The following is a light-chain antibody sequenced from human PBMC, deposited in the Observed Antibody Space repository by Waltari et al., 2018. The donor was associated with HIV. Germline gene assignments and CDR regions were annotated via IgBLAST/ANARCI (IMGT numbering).Light chain of an antibody. CDR3: QQYYTTPYT. CDR2: WAS. CDR1: QSVLYSINTKTS. V-gene: IGKV4-1*01. J-gene: IGKJ2*01. Sequence: DIVMTQSPDSLAVSLGERATINCKSSQSVLYSINTKTSLAWYQQKPGQPPNLLIYWASTRESGVPDRFSGSGSGTDFTLTISSLQAEDVAVYYCQQYYTTPYTFGQGTKLEIK.